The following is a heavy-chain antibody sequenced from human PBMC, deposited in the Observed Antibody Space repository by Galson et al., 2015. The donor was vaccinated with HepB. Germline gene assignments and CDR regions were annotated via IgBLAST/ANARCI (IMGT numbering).Heavy chain of an antibody. Sequence: SLRLSCAASGFAFTTYAMSWVRQAPGKGLKWVSGLSGSGGNTYYADSVKGRFTISRDNSKNTLYLHMNSLGAEDTAVYYCAKEEGYYDSSGYYYYFDDWGQGTLVTVSS. D-gene: IGHD3-22*01. J-gene: IGHJ4*02. CDR3: AKEEGYYDSSGYYYYFDD. CDR1: GFAFTTYA. CDR2: LSGSGGNT. V-gene: IGHV3-23*01.